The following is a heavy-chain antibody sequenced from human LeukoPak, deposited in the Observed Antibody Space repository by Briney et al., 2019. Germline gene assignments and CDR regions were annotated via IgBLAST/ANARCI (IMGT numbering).Heavy chain of an antibody. Sequence: PSETLSLTCTVSGGSISSSDYYWGWIRQPPGKGPEWIGTMYYSGRTYYNLSLKSRLTISVDTSKNQFSLKLRSVTAADTAVYYCARVGIYYDSSGYYMPDYWYFDLWGRGTLVTVSS. CDR3: ARVGIYYDSSGYYMPDYWYFDL. J-gene: IGHJ2*01. CDR1: GGSISSSDYY. CDR2: MYYSGRT. V-gene: IGHV4-39*07. D-gene: IGHD3-22*01.